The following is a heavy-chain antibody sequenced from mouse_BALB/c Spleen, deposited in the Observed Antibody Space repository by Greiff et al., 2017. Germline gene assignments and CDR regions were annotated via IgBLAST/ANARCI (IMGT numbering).Heavy chain of an antibody. Sequence: DVMLVESGGDLVKPGGSLKLSCAASGFTFSSYGMSWVRQTPDKRLEWVATISSGGSYTYYPDSVKGRFTISRDNAKNTLYLQMSSLKSEDTAMYYCARQRDRYGGAWFAYWGQGTLVTVSA. V-gene: IGHV5-6*02. J-gene: IGHJ3*01. CDR3: ARQRDRYGGAWFAY. D-gene: IGHD2-14*01. CDR2: ISSGGSYT. CDR1: GFTFSSYG.